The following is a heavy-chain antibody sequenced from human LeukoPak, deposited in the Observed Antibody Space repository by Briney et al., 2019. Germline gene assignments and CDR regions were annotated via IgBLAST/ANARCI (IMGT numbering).Heavy chain of an antibody. D-gene: IGHD2-15*01. J-gene: IGHJ6*04. CDR1: GGSFSGYY. Sequence: SETLSLTCAVYGGSFSGYYWSWIRQPPGKGLEWIGEINHSVSTNYNPSLKSRVTISVDTSKNQFSLKLSSVTAADTAVYYCARLGYCSGGSCSVYYYYYGMDVWGKGTTVTVSS. V-gene: IGHV4-34*01. CDR2: INHSVST. CDR3: ARLGYCSGGSCSVYYYYYGMDV.